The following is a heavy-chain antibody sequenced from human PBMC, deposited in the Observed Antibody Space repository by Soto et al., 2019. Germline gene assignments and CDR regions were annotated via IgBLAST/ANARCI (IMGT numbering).Heavy chain of an antibody. CDR1: GYTFTSYY. J-gene: IGHJ5*02. D-gene: IGHD2-2*01. V-gene: IGHV1-46*01. CDR3: ARDRYCSSTSCPNWFDP. CDR2: INPSGGST. Sequence: QVQLVQSGAEVKKPGASVKVSCKASGYTFTSYYMHWVRQAPGQGLEWMGIINPSGGSTSYAQKFQGRVTMTRDTSTSTVYMELSSLRSEDTAVYYCARDRYCSSTSCPNWFDPWGQGTLDTVSS.